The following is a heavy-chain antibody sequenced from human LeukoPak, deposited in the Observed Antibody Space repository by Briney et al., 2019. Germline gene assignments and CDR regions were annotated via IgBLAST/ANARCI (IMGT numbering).Heavy chain of an antibody. Sequence: GGSLRLSCAASGFVFGHSWMSWVRQAPGKGLEWVANINLDGSEINYLDSLTGRLTISRDNAKDSLYLQMNGLRAEDTAVYVCVRDRGHPPFDCRGQGTLGPVSS. D-gene: IGHD3-10*01. CDR2: INLDGSEI. J-gene: IGHJ4*02. CDR3: VRDRGHPPFDC. V-gene: IGHV3-7*03. CDR1: GFVFGHSW.